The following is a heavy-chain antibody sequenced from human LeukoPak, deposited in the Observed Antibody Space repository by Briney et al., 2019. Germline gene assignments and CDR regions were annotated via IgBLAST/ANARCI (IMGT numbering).Heavy chain of an antibody. V-gene: IGHV4-34*01. CDR3: ARLPSGSYRRRGSYYFDY. CDR1: GGSFSGYY. J-gene: IGHJ4*02. CDR2: INHSGST. D-gene: IGHD1-26*01. Sequence: SETLSLTCAVYGGSFSGYYWSWIRQPPGKGLEWIGEINHSGSTNYNPSLKSRVTISVDTSKNQFSLKLSSVTAADTAVYYCARLPSGSYRRRGSYYFDYWGQGTLVTVSS.